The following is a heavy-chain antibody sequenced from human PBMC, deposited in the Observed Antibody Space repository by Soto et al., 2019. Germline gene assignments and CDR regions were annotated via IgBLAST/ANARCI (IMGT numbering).Heavy chain of an antibody. CDR2: IYDSGST. CDR1: GGSISLYY. J-gene: IGHJ5*01. Sequence: SETLSLTCTVSGGSISLYYWSWIRQPPGKGLEWIGYIYDSGSTNYNPSLKSRVTISVDTSKKQFFLNLRSVTAADTAVYYCARDGGSNVLDSWGQGALVTVSS. D-gene: IGHD2-8*01. V-gene: IGHV4-59*01. CDR3: ARDGGSNVLDS.